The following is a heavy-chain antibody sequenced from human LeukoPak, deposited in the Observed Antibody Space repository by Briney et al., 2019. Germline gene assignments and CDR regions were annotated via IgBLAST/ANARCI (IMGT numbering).Heavy chain of an antibody. Sequence: ASVGVSFKASGYTFTNYYMHWVRQAPGHGLEWMGWINPNRGDTNYAQKFQGRVTMTRDTSISTAFMELTRLTSDDTAVYYCTRDLLGFATTPLSDWGQGTLVTVSS. J-gene: IGHJ4*02. CDR2: INPNRGDT. CDR3: TRDLLGFATTPLSD. D-gene: IGHD4-17*01. CDR1: GYTFTNYY. V-gene: IGHV1-2*02.